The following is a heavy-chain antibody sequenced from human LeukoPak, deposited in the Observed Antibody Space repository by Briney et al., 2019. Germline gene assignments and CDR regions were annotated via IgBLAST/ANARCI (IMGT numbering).Heavy chain of an antibody. D-gene: IGHD1-26*01. CDR1: GFTFSSYG. J-gene: IGHJ4*02. CDR3: AKDRSIGTYYTFDS. Sequence: GGSLRLSCAASGFTFSSYGMSWVRQAPGKGLEWVSGISGSGAVAYYAGSMKGRFTISRDNSKNTLYLQMSSLRAEDTAVYYCAKDRSIGTYYTFDSWGQGSLVTVSS. CDR2: ISGSGAVA. V-gene: IGHV3-23*01.